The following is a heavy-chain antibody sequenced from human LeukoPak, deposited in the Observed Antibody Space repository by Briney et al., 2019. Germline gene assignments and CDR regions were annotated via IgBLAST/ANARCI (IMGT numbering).Heavy chain of an antibody. CDR2: ISAYNGNT. D-gene: IGHD2-2*01. J-gene: IGHJ4*02. CDR1: GYTFTSYG. V-gene: IGHV1-18*01. CDR3: ASPREGIVVVPAPFDY. Sequence: GASVKVSCKASGYTFTSYGISWVRQAPGQGLEWMGWISAYNGNTNYAQKLQGRVTMTTDTSTSTAYMELRSLRSEDTAVYYCASPREGIVVVPAPFDYWGQGTLVTVSS.